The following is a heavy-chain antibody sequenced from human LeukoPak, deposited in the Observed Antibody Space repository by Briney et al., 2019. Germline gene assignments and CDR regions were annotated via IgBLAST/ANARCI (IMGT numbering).Heavy chain of an antibody. D-gene: IGHD6-19*01. V-gene: IGHV3-15*01. CDR1: GFTFSSYA. CDR3: ASLFGSGWRYFYYMDV. Sequence: GGSLRLSCAASGFTFSSYAMSWVRQAPGKGLEWVGRIKSTTDGGAIHYAAPVRGRFTISRDDSKNTLYLQMSSLKTEDTAVYYCASLFGSGWRYFYYMDVWGKGTTVTVSS. CDR2: IKSTTDGGAI. J-gene: IGHJ6*03.